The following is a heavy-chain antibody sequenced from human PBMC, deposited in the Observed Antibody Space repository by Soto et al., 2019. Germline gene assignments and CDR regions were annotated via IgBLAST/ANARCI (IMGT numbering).Heavy chain of an antibody. CDR2: IYYSGST. CDR3: ARHCSGGSCYEALEYFQH. D-gene: IGHD2-15*01. CDR1: GGSISSYY. Sequence: ETLSLTCTVSGGSISSYYWSWIRQPPGKGLEWIGYIYYSGSTNYNPSLKSRVTISVDTSKNQFSLKLSSVTAADTAVYYCARHCSGGSCYEALEYFQHWGQGTLVTVSS. J-gene: IGHJ1*01. V-gene: IGHV4-59*01.